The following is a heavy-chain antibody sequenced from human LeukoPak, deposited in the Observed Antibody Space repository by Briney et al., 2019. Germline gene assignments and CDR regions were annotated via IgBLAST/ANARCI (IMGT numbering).Heavy chain of an antibody. D-gene: IGHD3-22*01. CDR3: ARGGGSTDYYDSSGYF. J-gene: IGHJ4*02. V-gene: IGHV4-31*03. CDR2: ISYNGDT. Sequence: SETLSLTCTVSGVPINSPGYSWTWIRQPPGKGLEWIGAISYNGDTSYNPSLKSRISISADASSNQFSLTLTSVTSADTAVYFWARGGGSTDYYDSSGYFWGQGTLVTVSS. CDR1: GVPINSPGYS.